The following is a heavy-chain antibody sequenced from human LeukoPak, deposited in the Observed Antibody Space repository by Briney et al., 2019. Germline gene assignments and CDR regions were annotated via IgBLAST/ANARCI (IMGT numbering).Heavy chain of an antibody. CDR3: ARGRYCSATTCWGGDAFDI. V-gene: IGHV4-4*07. CDR2: IYTSATT. J-gene: IGHJ3*02. Sequence: SETLSLTCTVSGGSISTYYWSWLRQPAGKGLEGIGRIYTSATTNFNPSLKSRVTLSIDASKNQVSLRLSSVTAADTAVYYCARGRYCSATTCWGGDAFDIWGQGTVVTVSS. D-gene: IGHD2-2*01. CDR1: GGSISTYY.